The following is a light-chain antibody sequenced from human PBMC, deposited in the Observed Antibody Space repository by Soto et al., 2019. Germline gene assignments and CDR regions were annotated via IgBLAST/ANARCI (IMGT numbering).Light chain of an antibody. CDR2: KAS. J-gene: IGKJ4*01. CDR3: QQYNDYPLT. CDR1: QSINSW. Sequence: DIQMTQSPSTLSASVGDRVTITCRANQSINSWLAWYQQKPGKAPKLLIYKASSLESGVPSRFSGSESGTEFTLTISSLQPDDFATYYCQQYNDYPLTFGGGTKVEIK. V-gene: IGKV1-5*03.